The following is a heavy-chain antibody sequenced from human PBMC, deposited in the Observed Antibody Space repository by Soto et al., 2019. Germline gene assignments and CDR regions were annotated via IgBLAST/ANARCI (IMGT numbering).Heavy chain of an antibody. V-gene: IGHV3-23*01. CDR3: AKGITDTVGYYYYSMDV. CDR2: ISGSGGIT. Sequence: EVKLLDSGGGLVQTGGSLRLSCAASGFTFSSYAMGWVRQAPGKGLDWVSVISGSGGITYSADSVKGRFTISRDNSKNILYLQMNGLRAEDTAVYYCAKGITDTVGYYYYSMDVLGQGTAVTFSS. CDR1: GFTFSSYA. D-gene: IGHD3-16*01. J-gene: IGHJ6*02.